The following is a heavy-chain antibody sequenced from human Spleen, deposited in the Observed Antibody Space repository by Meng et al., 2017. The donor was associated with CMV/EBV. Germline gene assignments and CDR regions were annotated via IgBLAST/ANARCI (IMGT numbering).Heavy chain of an antibody. V-gene: IGHV3-23*01. D-gene: IGHD6-13*01. CDR3: AKRDSDSSSWLALDY. CDR2: ISDDSGNT. CDR1: GFTFDDYA. Sequence: GESLKISCAASGFTFDDYAMHWVRQVPGRGLEWVSSISDDSGNTFYADSVRGRFTISRDNSKSTLHLQMNSLRAEDTALYYCAKRDSDSSSWLALDYWGQGTLVTVSS. J-gene: IGHJ4*02.